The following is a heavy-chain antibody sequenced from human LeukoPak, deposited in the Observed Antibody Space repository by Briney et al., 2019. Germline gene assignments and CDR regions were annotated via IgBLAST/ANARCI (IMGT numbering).Heavy chain of an antibody. D-gene: IGHD3-3*01. Sequence: PSETLSLTCTVSGDSISRFDWTWIRQPPGKGLEWIGHIFTSGGTNYNPSLTSRVSISVDTSKNQFSLKLSSVTAADTAVYYCARHGGTLDPWGQGTLVTVSS. V-gene: IGHV4-4*09. J-gene: IGHJ5*02. CDR2: IFTSGGT. CDR1: GDSISRFD. CDR3: ARHGGTLDP.